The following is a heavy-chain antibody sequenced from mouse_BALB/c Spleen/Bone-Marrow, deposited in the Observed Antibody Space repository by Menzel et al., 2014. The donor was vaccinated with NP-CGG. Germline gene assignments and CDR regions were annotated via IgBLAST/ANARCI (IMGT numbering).Heavy chain of an antibody. J-gene: IGHJ3*01. D-gene: IGHD1-1*01. Sequence: VQLQQSGAELVRPGTSVKISCKAPGYTSTNYWLGWVKQRPGHGLEWIGDIYPGGGYTNYNEKFKGKATLTADTSSSTAYMQLSSLTSEDSAVYFCARKDYGSSYPFAYWGQGTLVTVSA. CDR1: GYTSTNYW. CDR2: IYPGGGYT. V-gene: IGHV1-63*02. CDR3: ARKDYGSSYPFAY.